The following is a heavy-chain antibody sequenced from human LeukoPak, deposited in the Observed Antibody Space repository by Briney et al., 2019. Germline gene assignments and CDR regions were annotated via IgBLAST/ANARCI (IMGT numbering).Heavy chain of an antibody. V-gene: IGHV1-46*01. J-gene: IGHJ4*02. CDR3: ARAGIQLEKYYFDY. CDR2: VNPSGGST. Sequence: GASVKVSCKASGYTFTSHYMHWVRQAPGQGLEWMGIVNPSGGSTSYAQKFQGRVTMTRDMSTSTVYMELSSLRSEDTAVYYCARAGIQLEKYYFDYWGQGTLVTVSS. D-gene: IGHD1-1*01. CDR1: GYTFTSHY.